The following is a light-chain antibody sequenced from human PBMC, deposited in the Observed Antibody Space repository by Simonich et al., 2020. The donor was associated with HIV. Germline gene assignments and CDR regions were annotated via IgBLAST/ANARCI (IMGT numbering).Light chain of an antibody. V-gene: IGKV3-15*01. CDR2: VAS. J-gene: IGKJ2*01. CDR1: QSVSSN. CDR3: QQYNNWPPYT. Sequence: EIVMTQSPATLSVSPGERATLSCRASQSVSSNLAWYQQKPGQAPRLLIYVASTRATFIPARFRCSGSGTEFTLTISSLQSEDFAVYYCQQYNNWPPYTFGQGTKLEIK.